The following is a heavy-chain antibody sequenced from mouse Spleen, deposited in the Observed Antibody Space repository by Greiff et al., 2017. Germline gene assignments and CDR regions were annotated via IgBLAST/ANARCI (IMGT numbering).Heavy chain of an antibody. J-gene: IGHJ4*01. CDR2: ISSGSSTI. D-gene: IGHD2-14*01. CDR3: ARAGRYDGDYYAMDY. Sequence: EVMLVESGGGLVKPGGSLKLSCAASGFTFSDYGMHWVRQAPEKGLEWVAYISSGSSTIYYADTVKGRFTISRDNAKNTLFLQMTSLRSEDTAMYYCARAGRYDGDYYAMDYWGQGTSVTVSS. CDR1: GFTFSDYG. V-gene: IGHV5-17*01.